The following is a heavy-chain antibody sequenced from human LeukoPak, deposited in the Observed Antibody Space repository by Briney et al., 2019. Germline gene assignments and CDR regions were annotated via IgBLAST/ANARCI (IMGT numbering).Heavy chain of an antibody. CDR1: GYTFTGYY. CDR2: INPNSGGT. J-gene: IGHJ1*01. D-gene: IGHD2-2*01. V-gene: IGHV1-2*06. Sequence: ASVNVSCKASGYTFTGYYMHWVRQAPGQGLEWMGRINPNSGGTNYAQKFQGRVTMTRDTSISTAYMELSRLRSDDTAVYYCARGGQDIVVVPAAIPVAYFQHWGQGTLVTVSS. CDR3: ARGGQDIVVVPAAIPVAYFQH.